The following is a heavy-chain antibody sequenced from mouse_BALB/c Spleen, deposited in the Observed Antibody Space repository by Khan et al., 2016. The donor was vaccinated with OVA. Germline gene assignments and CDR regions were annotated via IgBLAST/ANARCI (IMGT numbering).Heavy chain of an antibody. Sequence: EVQLQASGPSLVKPSQTLSLTCSVPGDSITTGYWTWLRKFPGNNLEYMGYIIYTGYTYSNHSLKSRISIPRHPSNNQYSLLLNSVTDEETATYYCARSTYRYAFVYWGQGTLVTVSA. J-gene: IGHJ3*01. CDR3: ARSTYRYAFVY. V-gene: IGHV3-8*02. D-gene: IGHD2-14*01. CDR2: IIYTGYT. CDR1: GDSITTGY.